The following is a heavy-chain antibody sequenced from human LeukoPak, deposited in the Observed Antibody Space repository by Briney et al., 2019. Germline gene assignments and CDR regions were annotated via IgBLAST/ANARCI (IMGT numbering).Heavy chain of an antibody. Sequence: GRSLRLSCAASGFTFDDYAMHWVRQAPGKGLEWVSGISWNSGSIGYADSVEGRFTISRDNAKNSLYLQMNSLRAEDTALYYCAKSKGEYNWFDPWGQGTLVTVSS. V-gene: IGHV3-9*01. CDR1: GFTFDDYA. CDR2: ISWNSGSI. CDR3: AKSKGEYNWFDP. D-gene: IGHD3-16*01. J-gene: IGHJ5*02.